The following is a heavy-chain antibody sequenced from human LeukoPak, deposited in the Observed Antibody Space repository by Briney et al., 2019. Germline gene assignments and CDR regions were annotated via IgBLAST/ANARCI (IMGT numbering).Heavy chain of an antibody. CDR1: GFTFSGYS. J-gene: IGHJ3*02. CDR3: ARDPYYDILTGRAYDAFDI. V-gene: IGHV3-48*01. CDR2: ISSSSSTI. D-gene: IGHD3-9*01. Sequence: GGSLRLSCAASGFTFSGYSMNWVRQAPGKGLEWVSYISSSSSTIYYADSVKGRFTISRDNAKNSLYLQMNSLRAEDTAVYYCARDPYYDILTGRAYDAFDIWGQGTMVTVSS.